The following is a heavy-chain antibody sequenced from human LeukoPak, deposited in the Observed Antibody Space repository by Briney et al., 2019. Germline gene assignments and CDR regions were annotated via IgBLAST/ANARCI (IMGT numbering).Heavy chain of an antibody. J-gene: IGHJ6*04. Sequence: GGSLRLSCAASGFTFSSYGMHWVRQAPGKGLEWVAVISYDGSNKYYADSVKGRFTISRDNSKNTLYLQMNSLRAEDTAVYYCARDKGGGYNWNDPNYYGMDVWGKGTTVTVSS. D-gene: IGHD1-1*01. CDR1: GFTFSSYG. CDR3: ARDKGGGYNWNDPNYYGMDV. V-gene: IGHV3-30*03. CDR2: ISYDGSNK.